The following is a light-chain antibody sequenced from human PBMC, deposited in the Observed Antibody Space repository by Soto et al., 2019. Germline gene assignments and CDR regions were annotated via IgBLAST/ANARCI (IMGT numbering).Light chain of an antibody. Sequence: QAVVTQPPSASGTPGQGVTISCSGSSSNIGSNIVNWYQQLPGTAPKLLIYSTNQRPSGVPDRFSGPKSGTSASLAISGLQSEDEADYYCAAWDDSQNGPVFGGGTKLTVL. CDR2: STN. J-gene: IGLJ3*02. CDR1: SSNIGSNI. CDR3: AAWDDSQNGPV. V-gene: IGLV1-44*01.